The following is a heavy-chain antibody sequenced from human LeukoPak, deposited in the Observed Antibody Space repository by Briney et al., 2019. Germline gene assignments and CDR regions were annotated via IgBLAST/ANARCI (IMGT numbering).Heavy chain of an antibody. Sequence: ASVRVSCKASGYTFTSYGISRVRQAPGQGLEWMGWISAYNGNTNYAQKLQGRVTMTTDTSTSTAYMELRSLRSDDMAVYYCARVQHRAEGFDYGGQGTVFTVSS. J-gene: IGHJ4*02. V-gene: IGHV1-18*03. D-gene: IGHD1-14*01. CDR1: GYTFTSYG. CDR3: ARVQHRAEGFDY. CDR2: ISAYNGNT.